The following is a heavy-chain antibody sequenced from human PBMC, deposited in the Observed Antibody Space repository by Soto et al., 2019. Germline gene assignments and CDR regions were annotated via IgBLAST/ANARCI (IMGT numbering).Heavy chain of an antibody. CDR3: AKDRDGYNFGAFDI. CDR2: ISWNSGSI. CDR1: GFTFDDYA. J-gene: IGHJ3*02. V-gene: IGHV3-9*01. Sequence: GGALILSFAASGFTFDDYAMHWVLQSPGKGLEWVSGISWNSGSIGYADSVKGRFTISRDNAKNSLYLQMNSLRAEDTALYYCAKDRDGYNFGAFDIWGQGTMVTVSS. D-gene: IGHD5-12*01.